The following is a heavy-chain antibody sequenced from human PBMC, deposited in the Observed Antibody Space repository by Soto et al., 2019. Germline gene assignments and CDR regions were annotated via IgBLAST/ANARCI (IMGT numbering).Heavy chain of an antibody. CDR2: VYHNGLT. J-gene: IGHJ4*02. CDR3: ARDAALPGEADRLDY. CDR1: GDYIGSNVW. Sequence: PETLALTCDVSGDYIGSNVWRSWVRQPPGKGLEWIGEVYHNGLTDYNPSLRGRATISADMSKNQCSLRVTSVTDADTAIYYCARDAALPGEADRLDYWGQGALVTVSS. D-gene: IGHD2-15*01. V-gene: IGHV4-4*03.